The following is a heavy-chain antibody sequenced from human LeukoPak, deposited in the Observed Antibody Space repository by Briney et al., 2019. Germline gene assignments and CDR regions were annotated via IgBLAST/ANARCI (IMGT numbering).Heavy chain of an antibody. J-gene: IGHJ5*02. V-gene: IGHV3-23*01. D-gene: IGHD3-10*01. CDR2: ISGSGGST. CDR1: GFTFSSYA. CDR3: AKDGAGSGRSRGWFDP. Sequence: GESLRLSCAASGFTFSSYAMSWVRQAPGKGLEWVSAISGSGGSTYYADSVKGRFTISRDNSKNTLYLQMNSLRAEDTAVYYCAKDGAGSGRSRGWFDPWGQGTLVTVSS.